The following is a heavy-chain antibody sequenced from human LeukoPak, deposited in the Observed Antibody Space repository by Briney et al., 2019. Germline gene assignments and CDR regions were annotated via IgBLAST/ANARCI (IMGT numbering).Heavy chain of an antibody. V-gene: IGHV4-59*11. Sequence: SETLSLTCTVSGGSIGSHYWSWIRQPPGKGLEWIGYIYYSGSTYYNPSLKSRVTISVDTSKNQFSLKLSSVTAADTAVYYCARALSMTNWFDPWGQGTLVTVSS. D-gene: IGHD2-2*01. J-gene: IGHJ5*02. CDR3: ARALSMTNWFDP. CDR2: IYYSGST. CDR1: GGSIGSHY.